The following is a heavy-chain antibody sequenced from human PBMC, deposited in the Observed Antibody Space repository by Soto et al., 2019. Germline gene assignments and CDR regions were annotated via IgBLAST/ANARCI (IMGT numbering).Heavy chain of an antibody. CDR1: GFTFSSYA. D-gene: IGHD3-3*01. Sequence: PGGSLRLSCAASGFTFSSYAMHWVRQAPGKGLEWVAVISYDGSNKYYADSVKGRFTISRDNSKNTLYLQMNSLRAEDTAVYYCARETTTIFGVVIPYYYYYGMDVWGQGTTVTVSS. V-gene: IGHV3-30-3*01. CDR2: ISYDGSNK. J-gene: IGHJ6*02. CDR3: ARETTTIFGVVIPYYYYYGMDV.